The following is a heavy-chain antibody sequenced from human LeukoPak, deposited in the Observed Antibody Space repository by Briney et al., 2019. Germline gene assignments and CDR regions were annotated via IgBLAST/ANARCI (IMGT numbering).Heavy chain of an antibody. V-gene: IGHV4-59*01. J-gene: IGHJ4*02. D-gene: IGHD6-13*01. CDR2: IYYSGST. CDR3: ARLRTAAAGMDY. Sequence: PSETLSLTCTVSGGSISSYSWSGIRQPPGKGLEWIGYIYYSGSTNYNPSLKSRVTISVDTSKNQFSLKMTSVTAADTAMYYCARLRTAAAGMDYWGQGTLVTVSS. CDR1: GGSISSYS.